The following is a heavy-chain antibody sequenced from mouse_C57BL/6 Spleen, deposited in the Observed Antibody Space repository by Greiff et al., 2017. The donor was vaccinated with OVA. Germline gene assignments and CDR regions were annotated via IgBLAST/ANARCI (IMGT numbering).Heavy chain of an antibody. CDR1: GYTFTSYW. CDR3: VYYYGSSPSWFAY. Sequence: QVQLKQPGAELVKPGASVKLSCKASGYTFTSYWMHWVKQRPGQGLEWIGMIHPNSGSTNYNEKFKSKATLTVDKSSSTAYMQLSSLTSEDSAVYYCVYYYGSSPSWFAYWGQGTLVTVSA. CDR2: IHPNSGST. D-gene: IGHD1-1*01. V-gene: IGHV1-64*01. J-gene: IGHJ3*01.